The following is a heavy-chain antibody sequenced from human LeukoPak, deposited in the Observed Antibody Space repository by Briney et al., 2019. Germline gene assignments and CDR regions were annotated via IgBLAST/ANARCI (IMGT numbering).Heavy chain of an antibody. CDR3: AKGASGWY. D-gene: IGHD6-19*01. V-gene: IGHV3-23*01. Sequence: PGGSLRLSCAASGFTFSTFAMIWVRQPPGKGLEWVSSIFQGGGEIHYADSVRGRFTISRDDSKNTLYLQMNSLRAEDTAVYYCAKGASGWYWGQGTLVTVSS. CDR2: IFQGGGEI. CDR1: GFTFSTFA. J-gene: IGHJ4*02.